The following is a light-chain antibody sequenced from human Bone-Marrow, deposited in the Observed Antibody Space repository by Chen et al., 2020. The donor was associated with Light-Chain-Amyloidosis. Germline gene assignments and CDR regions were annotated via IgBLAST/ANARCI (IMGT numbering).Light chain of an antibody. CDR1: SSDVGGYNY. CDR2: DVS. Sequence: QSALTQPASVSGSPGQSITISCTGTSSDVGGYNYVSWYQQHPGKAPKLMIDDVSNRASGVSNRFSGSESGSKASLAISGLHAEYEADYYCSSYTSSSTLVFGGGTKLTVL. CDR3: SSYTSSSTLV. J-gene: IGLJ2*01. V-gene: IGLV2-14*01.